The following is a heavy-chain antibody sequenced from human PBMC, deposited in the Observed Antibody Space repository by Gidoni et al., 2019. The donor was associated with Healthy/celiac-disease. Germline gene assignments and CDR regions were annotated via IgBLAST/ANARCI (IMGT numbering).Heavy chain of an antibody. CDR1: VGSISSVGYY. CDR2: IYYSGST. D-gene: IGHD5-12*01. Sequence: QVQLQESGPGLVQPSQTLSITCAVSVGSISSVGYYWSWIRQPPGKRLEWIGYIYYSGSTYYNPSLKSRVTISVDTSKNQFSLKLSSVTAADTAVYYCARGIGGYSGYDNYYYFDYWGQGTLVTVSS. CDR3: ARGIGGYSGYDNYYYFDY. V-gene: IGHV4-30-4*01. J-gene: IGHJ4*02.